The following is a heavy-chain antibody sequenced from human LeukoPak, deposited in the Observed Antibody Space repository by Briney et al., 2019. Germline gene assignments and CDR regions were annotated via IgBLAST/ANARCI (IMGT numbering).Heavy chain of an antibody. Sequence: GGFLRLSCAASGFTFSIFGIHWVRQAPGKGLEWVAAISPDGNKEYYTESVKGRFTVSRDNSNNMIYLQINSLRGEDSAVYYCAKINNVDDFWGQGTLVTVSS. CDR3: AKINNVDDF. CDR2: ISPDGNKE. V-gene: IGHV3-30*18. J-gene: IGHJ4*02. D-gene: IGHD1/OR15-1a*01. CDR1: GFTFSIFG.